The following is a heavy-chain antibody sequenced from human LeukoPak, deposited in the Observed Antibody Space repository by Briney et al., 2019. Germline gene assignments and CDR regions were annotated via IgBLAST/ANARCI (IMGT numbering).Heavy chain of an antibody. V-gene: IGHV5-51*01. CDR1: GYSFTSYW. CDR2: IYPGDSDT. J-gene: IGHJ4*02. D-gene: IGHD3-10*01. Sequence: KISCKGSGYSFTSYWIGWVRQMPGKGLEWMGIIYPGDSDTRYSPSFQGQVTISADKSISTAYLQWSSLKASDTAMYYCARVIKTYYYGSGSLIFDYWGQGTLVTVSS. CDR3: ARVIKTYYYGSGSLIFDY.